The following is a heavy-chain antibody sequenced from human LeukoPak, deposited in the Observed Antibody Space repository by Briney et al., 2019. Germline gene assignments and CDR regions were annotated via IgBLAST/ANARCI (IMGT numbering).Heavy chain of an antibody. J-gene: IGHJ5*02. D-gene: IGHD4-11*01. CDR2: ISSSSGNI. CDR3: ARLGDYSNYYWFDP. Sequence: GGSLRLSCAASGFTFSSYNMSWVRQAPGKGLEWVSSISSSSGNIYYADSVRGRFTISRDNAKNSLYLQMSSLRDEDTAVYFCARLGDYSNYYWFDPWGQGTLVTVSS. V-gene: IGHV3-21*01. CDR1: GFTFSSYN.